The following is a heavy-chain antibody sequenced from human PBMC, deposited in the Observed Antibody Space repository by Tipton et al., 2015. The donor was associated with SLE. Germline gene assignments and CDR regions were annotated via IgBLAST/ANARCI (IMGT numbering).Heavy chain of an antibody. V-gene: IGHV3-64*01. CDR1: GFDFSSYS. Sequence: SLRLSCAASGFDFSSYSMHWVRQTPGKGLEYVSAISNNGGNPYYANSVKGRFTISRDNAKNTLYLLMNSLRAEDTAVYFCVRENMTFDYWGQGTLVSVSS. J-gene: IGHJ4*02. CDR3: VRENMTFDY. D-gene: IGHD2/OR15-2a*01. CDR2: ISNNGGNP.